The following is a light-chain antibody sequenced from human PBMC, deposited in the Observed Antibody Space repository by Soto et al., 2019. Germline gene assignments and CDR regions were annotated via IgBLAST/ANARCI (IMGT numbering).Light chain of an antibody. J-gene: IGKJ1*01. CDR1: QSVSGW. CDR3: QQYNSYSWT. V-gene: IGKV1-5*01. CDR2: DAS. Sequence: DIQMTQSPSTLSASVGDRVAITCRASQSVSGWLAWYQQKPGKAPKLLIYDASSLESGVPSRFSGSGSGTEFTLTISSLQPDDFATYYCQQYNSYSWTFGRGTKVDIK.